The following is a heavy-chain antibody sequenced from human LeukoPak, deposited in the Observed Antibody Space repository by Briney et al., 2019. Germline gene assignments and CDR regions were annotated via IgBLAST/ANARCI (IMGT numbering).Heavy chain of an antibody. V-gene: IGHV3-74*01. CDR2: INSDGSWT. CDR1: GNYW. CDR3: VSFYETY. D-gene: IGHD2/OR15-2a*01. J-gene: IGHJ4*02. Sequence: GGSLRLSCAASGNYWMHWVRQVPGKGLVWVSHINSDGSWTSYADSVKGRFTISKDNAKDTVYLQMNSLRAEDTAVYYCVSFYETYWGRGTLVTVSS.